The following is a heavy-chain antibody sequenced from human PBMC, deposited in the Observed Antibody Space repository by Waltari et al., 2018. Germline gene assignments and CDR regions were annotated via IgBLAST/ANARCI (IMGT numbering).Heavy chain of an antibody. CDR2: ISPVFGKA. D-gene: IGHD6-13*01. CDR3: ARGGYSSSWENWFDP. J-gene: IGHJ5*02. CDR1: GGTFSSYA. V-gene: IGHV1-69*15. Sequence: QVQLVQSGAEVKKPGSSVKVSCKASGGTFSSYAISWVRQAPGQGLEWMGRISPVFGKANYAQKFRGRVTITADESTSTAYMGLSSLGSEDTAVYYCARGGYSSSWENWFDPWGQGTLVTVSS.